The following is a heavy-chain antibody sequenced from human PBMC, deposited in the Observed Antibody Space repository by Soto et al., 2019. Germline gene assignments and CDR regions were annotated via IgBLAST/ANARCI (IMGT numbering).Heavy chain of an antibody. V-gene: IGHV3-30-3*01. Sequence: QVQLVESGGGVVQPGRSLRLSCAASGFTFSSYAMHWVRQAPGKGLEWVAVISYDGSNKYYADSVKGRFTISRDNSKNTLYLQMISLRAEDTAVYYCARVWVRGVIYYWGQGTLVTVSS. CDR1: GFTFSSYA. D-gene: IGHD3-10*01. CDR2: ISYDGSNK. J-gene: IGHJ4*02. CDR3: ARVWVRGVIYY.